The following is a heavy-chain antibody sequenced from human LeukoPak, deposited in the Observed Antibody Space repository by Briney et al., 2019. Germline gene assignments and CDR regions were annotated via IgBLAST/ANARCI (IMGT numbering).Heavy chain of an antibody. CDR2: ISYDGSNK. CDR3: AKGQWLVLFPDY. D-gene: IGHD6-19*01. CDR1: GFTFSSYG. J-gene: IGHJ4*02. V-gene: IGHV3-30*18. Sequence: GRSLRLSCAASGFTFSSYGMHWVRQAPGKGLEWVAAISYDGSNKYYADSVKGRFTISRDNSKNTLYLQMNSPRAEDSAVYYCAKGQWLVLFPDYWGQGTLVTVSS.